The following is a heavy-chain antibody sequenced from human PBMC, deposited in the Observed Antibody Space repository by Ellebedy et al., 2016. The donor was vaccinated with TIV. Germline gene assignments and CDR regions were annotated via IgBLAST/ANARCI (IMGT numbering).Heavy chain of an antibody. CDR2: IYDSGTT. CDR1: GGSISGYY. J-gene: IGHJ4*02. CDR3: ARHYASGTYPLDH. Sequence: MPSETLSLTCIVSGGSISGYYWSWFRQFPGKGLEWIAYIYDSGTTNYNPSLKSRITISRDTSKHQLSLKLSSVTAADTAIYYCARHYASGTYPLDHWGQGTLVTVSS. D-gene: IGHD3-10*01. V-gene: IGHV4-59*08.